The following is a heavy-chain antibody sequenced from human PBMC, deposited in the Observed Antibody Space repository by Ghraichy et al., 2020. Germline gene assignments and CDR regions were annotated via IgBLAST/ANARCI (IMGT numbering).Heavy chain of an antibody. D-gene: IGHD1-1*01. CDR2: ISSSSSYI. CDR3: ARAQNWNDVAFDI. CDR1: GFTFSSYS. V-gene: IGHV3-21*01. Sequence: GSLRLSCAASGFTFSSYSMNWVRQAPGKGLEWVSSISSSSSYIYYADSVKGRFTISRDNAKNSLYLQMNSLRAEDTAVYYCARAQNWNDVAFDIWGQGTMVTVSS. J-gene: IGHJ3*02.